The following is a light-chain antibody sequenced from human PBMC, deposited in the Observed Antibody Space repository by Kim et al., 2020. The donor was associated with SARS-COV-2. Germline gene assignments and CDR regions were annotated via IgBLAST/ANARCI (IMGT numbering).Light chain of an antibody. V-gene: IGKV1-5*03. CDR2: KAS. CDR3: QQCNAHRT. CDR1: QNINSW. J-gene: IGKJ1*01. Sequence: LSASVGDRVTITCRASQNINSWLAWYQQKPGKAPKLLIDKASSLESGVPTRFSGSGSGTEFTLTISLQPDDFATYYCQQCNAHRTFGQGTKVDIK.